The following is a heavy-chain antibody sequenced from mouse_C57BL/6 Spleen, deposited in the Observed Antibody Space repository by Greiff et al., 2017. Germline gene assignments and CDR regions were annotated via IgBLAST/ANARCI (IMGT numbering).Heavy chain of an antibody. CDR2: IWTGGGT. Sequence: VQLVESGPGLVAPSQSLSITCTVSGFSLTSYAISWVRQPPGKGLAWLGVIWTGGGTHYTSALKSRLSISKDNSKSQVFLKMNSLQTDDTARYYCASIYYDYDGNAMDYWGQGTSVTVSS. V-gene: IGHV2-9-1*01. CDR1: GFSLTSYA. D-gene: IGHD2-4*01. J-gene: IGHJ4*01. CDR3: ASIYYDYDGNAMDY.